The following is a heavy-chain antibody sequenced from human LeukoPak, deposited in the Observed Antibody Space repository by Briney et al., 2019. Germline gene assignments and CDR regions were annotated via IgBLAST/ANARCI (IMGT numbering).Heavy chain of an antibody. CDR2: INHSGST. D-gene: IGHD5-18*01. V-gene: IGHV4-34*01. CDR3: ARGIGYGYGYYYFDY. CDR1: GGSFSGYY. J-gene: IGHJ4*02. Sequence: SETLSLTCAVYGGSFSGYYWSWIRQPPGKGLEWIGEINHSGSTNYNPSLKSRVTISVDTSKNQFSLKLSSVTAADTAVYYCARGIGYGYGYYYFDYWGQGTLVTVSS.